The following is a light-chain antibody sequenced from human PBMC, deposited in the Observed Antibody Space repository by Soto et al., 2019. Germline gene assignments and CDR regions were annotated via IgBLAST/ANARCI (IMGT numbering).Light chain of an antibody. CDR3: QQYNNWPT. J-gene: IGKJ4*01. CDR2: GAS. Sequence: EIVMTQSPATLSVSPGERATLSCRASQSVSSNLAWYQQKPGQAPRLLIYGASTRATGIPARFSGSGSGTEFNLTISSLQSEDFAVYYWQQYNNWPTFGGGTKVEIK. CDR1: QSVSSN. V-gene: IGKV3-15*01.